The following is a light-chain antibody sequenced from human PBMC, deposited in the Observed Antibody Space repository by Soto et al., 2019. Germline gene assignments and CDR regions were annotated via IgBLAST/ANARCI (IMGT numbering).Light chain of an antibody. CDR1: QSVGNC. J-gene: IGKJ5*01. CDR3: QQCSNWPPIT. V-gene: IGKV3-11*01. Sequence: EVVLTQSPATLSLSPGERATLSCRASQSVGNCLAWYQQKPGQAPRLLIFDASARIDGIPARFSGSGSETDFTLTISSLEPEDFAVYYCQQCSNWPPITFRQGTRLEIK. CDR2: DAS.